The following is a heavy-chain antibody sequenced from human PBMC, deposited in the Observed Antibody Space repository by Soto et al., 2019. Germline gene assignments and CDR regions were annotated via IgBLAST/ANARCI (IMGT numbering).Heavy chain of an antibody. V-gene: IGHV1-18*04. J-gene: IGHJ5*02. Sequence: ASVKVSCKASGYTFTSSGISWVRQAPGQGLEWMGWISAYNGHTNYAQKFQGRVTITTDKSTTTAYLELRSLRSADTAVYYCARHHGPTTSENWFDPWGQGTLVTVSS. CDR1: GYTFTSSG. CDR2: ISAYNGHT. D-gene: IGHD5-12*01. CDR3: ARHHGPTTSENWFDP.